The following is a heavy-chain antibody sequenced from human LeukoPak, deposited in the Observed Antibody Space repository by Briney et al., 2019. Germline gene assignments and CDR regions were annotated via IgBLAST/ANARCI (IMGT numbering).Heavy chain of an antibody. CDR1: GFTFSSCA. V-gene: IGHV3-64D*06. J-gene: IGHJ3*02. CDR3: VRGGSSSWSAFDI. CDR2: ISSNGGST. D-gene: IGHD6-13*01. Sequence: PGGSLRLSCSASGFTFSSCAMHWVRQAPGKGLEYVSAISSNGGSTYYADPVKGRFTISRDNSKNTLYLQMSSLRAEDTAVYYCVRGGSSSWSAFDIWGQGTMVTVSS.